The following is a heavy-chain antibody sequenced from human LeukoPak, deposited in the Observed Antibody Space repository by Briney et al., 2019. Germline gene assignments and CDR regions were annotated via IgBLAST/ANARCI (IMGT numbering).Heavy chain of an antibody. Sequence: GGSLRLSCAASGFTFDDYAMHWVRQAPGKGLEWVSGISWNRGSTGYADSVEGRFTISRDNAKNSLYLQMNSLRAEDTALYYCAKAMGRGYYSSEYFGYFQHWGQGTLVTVSS. CDR1: GFTFDDYA. J-gene: IGHJ1*01. CDR2: ISWNRGST. D-gene: IGHD3-22*01. V-gene: IGHV3-9*01. CDR3: AKAMGRGYYSSEYFGYFQH.